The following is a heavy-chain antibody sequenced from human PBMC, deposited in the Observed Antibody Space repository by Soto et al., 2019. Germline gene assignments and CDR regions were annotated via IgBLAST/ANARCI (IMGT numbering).Heavy chain of an antibody. J-gene: IGHJ4*02. D-gene: IGHD2-15*01. CDR2: IIPAFGTA. CDR1: GGSFNSYL. CDR3: ARGLVQPPVGLYFDT. V-gene: IGHV1-69*06. Sequence: QVQLVQSGAEVKNPGSSVKVSCKTSGGSFNSYLIDWVRQAPGQGLEWMGGIIPAFGTAKYAQKFQGRVTITADKSTTTAYMELRTLTSETTAVYYCARGLVQPPVGLYFDTWGQGTLVTVSS.